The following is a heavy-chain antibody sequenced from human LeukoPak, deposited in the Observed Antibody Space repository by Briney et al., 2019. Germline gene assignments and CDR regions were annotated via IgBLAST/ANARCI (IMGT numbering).Heavy chain of an antibody. CDR1: GGSFSGYY. D-gene: IGHD3-3*01. CDR2: INHSGTT. J-gene: IGHJ4*02. V-gene: IGHV4-34*01. CDR3: ARGFRLVWSGYLPYYFDY. Sequence: PSETLSLTCAVYGGSFSGYYWRWVRQPPGKGLEWVGEINHSGTTNSHPSLKSRVTISVDSSKTQFSLKLSSVTAADTAVYYCARGFRLVWSGYLPYYFDYWGQGTLVTVSS.